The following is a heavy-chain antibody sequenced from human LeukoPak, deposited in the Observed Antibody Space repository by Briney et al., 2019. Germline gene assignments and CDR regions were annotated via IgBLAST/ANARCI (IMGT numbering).Heavy chain of an antibody. D-gene: IGHD6-19*01. CDR1: SGSISSSSYY. V-gene: IGHV4-39*01. CDR2: IYYSGST. CDR3: ARYRIAVAGTLDAFDI. Sequence: SETLSLTCTVSSGSISSSSYYWGWIRQPPGKGLEWIGSIYYSGSTYYNPSLKSRVTISVDTSKNQFSLKLSSVTAADTAVYYCARYRIAVAGTLDAFDIWGQGTMVTVSS. J-gene: IGHJ3*02.